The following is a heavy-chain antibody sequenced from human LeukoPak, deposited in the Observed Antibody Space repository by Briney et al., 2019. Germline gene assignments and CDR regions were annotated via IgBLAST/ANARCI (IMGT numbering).Heavy chain of an antibody. Sequence: SETLSLTCAVSGGSISSGGYSWSWIRQPPGKGLEWIGYIYHSGSTYYNPSLKSRVTISVDRSKSQFSLKLSSVTAADTAVYYCARGPSRAYYDSSGYYSVFDPWGQGTLVTVSS. CDR3: ARGPSRAYYDSSGYYSVFDP. V-gene: IGHV4-30-2*01. J-gene: IGHJ5*02. D-gene: IGHD3-22*01. CDR2: IYHSGST. CDR1: GGSISSGGYS.